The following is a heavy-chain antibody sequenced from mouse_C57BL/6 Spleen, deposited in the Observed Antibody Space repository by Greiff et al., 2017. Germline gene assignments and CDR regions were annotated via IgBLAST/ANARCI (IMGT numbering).Heavy chain of an antibody. CDR3: ARVSGSSSWFAY. V-gene: IGHV5-16*01. J-gene: IGHJ3*01. CDR1: GFTFSDYY. CDR2: INYDGSST. D-gene: IGHD1-1*01. Sequence: EVQVEESEAGLVQPGSSMKLSCTASGFTFSDYYMPWVRQVPEKGLEWVANINYDGSSTYYLDSLKSRFIITRDNAKNIPYLQMSSLKSEDTATXYCARVSGSSSWFAYWGQGTLVTVSA.